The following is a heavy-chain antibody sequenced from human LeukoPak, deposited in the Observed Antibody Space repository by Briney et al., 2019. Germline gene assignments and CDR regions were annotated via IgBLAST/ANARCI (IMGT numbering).Heavy chain of an antibody. CDR3: ARYSSAYDSFDS. D-gene: IGHD6-19*01. J-gene: IGHJ4*02. CDR2: ISSSSSYI. CDR1: GFTFSSYS. V-gene: IGHV3-21*01. Sequence: GGSLRLSCVASGFTFSSYSMNWVRQAPGKGLEWVSSISSSSSYIYYADSVKGRFTISRDNAKKSLYLQMNSLRAEDTAVYYCARYSSAYDSFDSWGQGTLVTVSS.